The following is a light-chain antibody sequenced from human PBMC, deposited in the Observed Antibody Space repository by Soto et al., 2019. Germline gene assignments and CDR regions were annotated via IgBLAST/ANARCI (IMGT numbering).Light chain of an antibody. CDR2: DVS. Sequence: QSVLTQPAAVSVSPGQSIAISCTGTSSDVGNYVSWYQQHPDKAPRLIIYDVSNRPSGVSDRFSGSKSGNTASLTISGLQAEDEADYYCTSYTGSSTPYVFGVGTKLTVL. CDR1: SSDVGNY. J-gene: IGLJ1*01. CDR3: TSYTGSSTPYV. V-gene: IGLV2-14*03.